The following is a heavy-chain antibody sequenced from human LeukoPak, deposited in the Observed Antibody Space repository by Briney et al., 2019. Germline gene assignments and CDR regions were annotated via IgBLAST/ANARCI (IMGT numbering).Heavy chain of an antibody. CDR3: ARAQTYCSGVTCYSDS. CDR1: GYTFTGYY. V-gene: IGHV1-2*02. CDR2: INPNSGGT. Sequence: ASVKVSCKASGYTFTGYYIHWVRQAPGQGLEWMGWINPNSGGTKYAQKFQGRVTMTRDTSISTAYMELSRLISDDTAVYYCARAQTYCSGVTCYSDSWGQGTLVIVSS. J-gene: IGHJ4*02. D-gene: IGHD2-15*01.